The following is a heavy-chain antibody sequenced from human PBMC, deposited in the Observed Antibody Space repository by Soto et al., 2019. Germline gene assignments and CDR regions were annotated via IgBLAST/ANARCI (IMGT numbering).Heavy chain of an antibody. Sequence: ASVKVSCKASGYTFTGYYMHWVRQAPGQGLEWMGWINPNSGGTNYAQKFQGRVTMTRDTSISTAYMELSRLRSDDTAVYYCARSYYYGSGTKLSFDYWGQGTLVTGS. CDR1: GYTFTGYY. D-gene: IGHD3-10*01. CDR2: INPNSGGT. V-gene: IGHV1-2*02. CDR3: ARSYYYGSGTKLSFDY. J-gene: IGHJ4*02.